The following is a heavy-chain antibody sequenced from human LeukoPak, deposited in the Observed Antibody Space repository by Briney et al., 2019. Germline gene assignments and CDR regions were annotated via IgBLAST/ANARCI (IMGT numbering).Heavy chain of an antibody. CDR2: FSSSSYYI. J-gene: IGHJ4*02. CDR1: GFTFSSYS. Sequence: GGSLRLSCAASGFTFSSYSMNWVRQAPGKGLEWVSSFSSSSYYIYYADSMKGRFTISRDNAKNSLYLQMNSLRAEDTAVYYCAGVLWFGESALDYWGQGTLVTVSS. D-gene: IGHD3-10*01. CDR3: AGVLWFGESALDY. V-gene: IGHV3-21*01.